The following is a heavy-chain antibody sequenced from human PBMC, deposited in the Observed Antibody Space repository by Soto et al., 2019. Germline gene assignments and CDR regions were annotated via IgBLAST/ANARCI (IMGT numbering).Heavy chain of an antibody. V-gene: IGHV1-3*01. J-gene: IGHJ5*02. D-gene: IGHD1-1*01. Sequence: ASVKVSCKASGYTFTSYAMHWVRQAPGQRLEWMGWINAGNGNTKYSQKLQGRVTMTTDTSTSTAYMELRSLRSDDTAVYYCARVWGVQLELMNWFDPWGQGTLVTVSS. CDR2: INAGNGNT. CDR1: GYTFTSYA. CDR3: ARVWGVQLELMNWFDP.